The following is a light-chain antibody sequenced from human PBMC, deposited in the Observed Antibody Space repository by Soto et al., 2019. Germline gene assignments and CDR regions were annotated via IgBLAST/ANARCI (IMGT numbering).Light chain of an antibody. J-gene: IGKJ1*01. CDR1: QSIDRY. Sequence: DIQMTQSPSSLSASVGDRVTITCRASQSIDRYLNWYQQKPGKAPKFLIYAASTLESGVPSRFSGSGSGTDFTLTISSLQPDDYATYYCQQSSITPWTFGQGTKVDI. CDR3: QQSSITPWT. CDR2: AAS. V-gene: IGKV1-39*01.